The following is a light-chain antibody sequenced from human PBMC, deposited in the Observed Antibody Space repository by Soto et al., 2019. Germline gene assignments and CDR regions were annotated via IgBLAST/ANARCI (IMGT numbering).Light chain of an antibody. CDR2: KAS. CDR1: QTISSW. J-gene: IGKJ5*01. CDR3: QQYYSYPPAIT. V-gene: IGKV1-5*03. Sequence: QMTQSPSTLSGTVGDRVTITCRASQTISSWLAWYQQKPGKAPKLLIYKASTLKSGVPSRFSGSGSGTEFTLTISSLQSEDFATYYCQQYYSYPPAITFGQGTRLEIK.